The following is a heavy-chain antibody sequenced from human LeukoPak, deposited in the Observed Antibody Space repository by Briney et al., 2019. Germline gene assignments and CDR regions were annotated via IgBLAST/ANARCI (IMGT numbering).Heavy chain of an antibody. CDR2: VNHSGTA. CDR3: ASLSPFSGRRNAFDI. V-gene: IGHV4-34*01. Sequence: SETLSLTCAVHGGSFSGYYWSWIRQPPGQGLEWIGEVNHSGTARYNPSLESRVTISVDTSKSQSSLNVYFVTAADTAVYYCASLSPFSGRRNAFDIRGQGAIVTVSS. D-gene: IGHD1-26*01. J-gene: IGHJ3*02. CDR1: GGSFSGYY.